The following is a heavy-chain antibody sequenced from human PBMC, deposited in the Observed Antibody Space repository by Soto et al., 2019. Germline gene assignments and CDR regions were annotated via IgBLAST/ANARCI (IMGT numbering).Heavy chain of an antibody. J-gene: IGHJ4*02. CDR2: INPNSGGT. V-gene: IGHV1-2*04. CDR3: ARGDDFWSGYYLSYFDY. Sequence: RASVKVSCKASGYTFTGYYMHWVRQAPGQGLEWMGWINPNSGGTNYAQKFQGWVTMTRDTSISTAYMELSRLRSDDTAVYYCARGDDFWSGYYLSYFDYWGQGTLVTVSS. CDR1: GYTFTGYY. D-gene: IGHD3-3*01.